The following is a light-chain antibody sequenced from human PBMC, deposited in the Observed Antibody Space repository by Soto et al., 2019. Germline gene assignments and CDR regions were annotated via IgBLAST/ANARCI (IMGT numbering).Light chain of an antibody. V-gene: IGKV3-20*01. CDR2: GAS. CDR3: QQYGSSPWIT. Sequence: EIVLTQSPGTLSLSPGERATLSCRASQSVSSSYLAWYQQKPGQAPRLLIYGASSRATGIPDRFSGSGSGTDFTLSISRLEPEDFAVYYCQQYGSSPWITFGQGTRLEMK. J-gene: IGKJ5*01. CDR1: QSVSSSY.